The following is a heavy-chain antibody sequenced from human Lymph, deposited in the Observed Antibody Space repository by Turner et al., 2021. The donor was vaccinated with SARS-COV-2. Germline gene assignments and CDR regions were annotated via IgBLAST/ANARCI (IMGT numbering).Heavy chain of an antibody. CDR2: ISYDGSNK. CDR3: AKMGGVYCSGGNCYSGRLDY. V-gene: IGHV3-30*18. CDR1: GFTFRTYG. Sequence: QVQLVESGGGVVQPGRSLRLSCAASGFTFRTYGMHWGRQAPGKGLEWVTVISYDGSNKYYADSVKGRFTISRDNSKNTLYLQMNSLRAEDTVVYYCAKMGGVYCSGGNCYSGRLDYWGQGTLVTVSS. J-gene: IGHJ4*02. D-gene: IGHD2-15*01.